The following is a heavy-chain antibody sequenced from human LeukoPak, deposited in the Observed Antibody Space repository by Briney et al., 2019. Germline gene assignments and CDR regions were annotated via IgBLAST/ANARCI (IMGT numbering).Heavy chain of an antibody. CDR2: IYHSGST. D-gene: IGHD4-17*01. V-gene: IGHV4-38-2*02. Sequence: PSETLSLTCTLSGYSLSSGYYWGWIRPPPGKGLEWIGSIYHSGSTYYNPSLKSRVTISVDTSKNQFSLKLSAVTAADTAVYYCARSDYGDLAAVDIWGQGTMVTVSS. CDR3: ARSDYGDLAAVDI. J-gene: IGHJ3*02. CDR1: GYSLSSGYY.